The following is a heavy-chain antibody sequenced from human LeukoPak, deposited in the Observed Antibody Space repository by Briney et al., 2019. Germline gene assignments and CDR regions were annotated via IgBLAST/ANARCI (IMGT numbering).Heavy chain of an antibody. CDR2: ILPRGTTR. V-gene: IGHV3-11*04. CDR1: GFTFSDSY. D-gene: IGHD2-15*01. J-gene: IGHJ5*02. Sequence: GGSLRLSCAASGFTFSDSYMSWIRQAPGRGLEWLSYILPRGTTRFYAGSVKGRFTIYRDNANNLLHLQMNSLTVADTAVYFCARGRRDDCSGGTCYPAWFDAWGQGSLVTVSS. CDR3: ARGRRDDCSGGTCYPAWFDA.